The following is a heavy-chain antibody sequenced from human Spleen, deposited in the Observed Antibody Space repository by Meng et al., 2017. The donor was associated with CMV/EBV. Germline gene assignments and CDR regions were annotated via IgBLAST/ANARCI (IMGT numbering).Heavy chain of an antibody. CDR1: GFTFSSYS. CDR2: ISRSSSYI. Sequence: LSLTCAASGFTFSSYSMNWVRQAPGKGLEWVSSISRSSSYIYYADSVKGRFTISRDNSKNTLYLQMNSLRAEDTAVYYCASGQDNYGGNVPLFDYWGQGTLVTVSS. V-gene: IGHV3-21*01. J-gene: IGHJ4*02. CDR3: ASGQDNYGGNVPLFDY. D-gene: IGHD4-23*01.